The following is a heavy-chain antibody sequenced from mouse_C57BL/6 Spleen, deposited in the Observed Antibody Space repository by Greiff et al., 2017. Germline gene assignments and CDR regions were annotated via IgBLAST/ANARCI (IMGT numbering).Heavy chain of an antibody. V-gene: IGHV1-82*01. CDR1: GYAFSSSW. J-gene: IGHJ2*01. CDR3: AREGDGGLYFDY. CDR2: IYPGDGDT. Sequence: VQLVESGPELVKPGASVKISCKASGYAFSSSWMNWVKQRPGKGLEWIGRIYPGDGDTNYNGKFKGKATLTADKSSSTAYMQLSSLTSEDSAVYFCAREGDGGLYFDYWGQGTTLTVSS. D-gene: IGHD3-1*01.